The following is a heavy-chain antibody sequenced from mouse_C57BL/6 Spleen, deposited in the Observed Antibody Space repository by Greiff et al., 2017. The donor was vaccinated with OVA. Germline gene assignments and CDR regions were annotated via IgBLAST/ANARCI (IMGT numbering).Heavy chain of an antibody. V-gene: IGHV5-17*01. CDR3: AREGNYYGSPWFAY. J-gene: IGHJ3*01. CDR1: GFTFSDYG. CDR2: ISSGSSTI. D-gene: IGHD1-1*01. Sequence: EVKVVESGGGLVKPGGSLKLSCAASGFTFSDYGMHWVRQAPEKGLEWVAYISSGSSTIYYADTVKGRFTISRDKAKNTLFLQMTSLRSEDTALYYCAREGNYYGSPWFAYWGQGTLVTVSA.